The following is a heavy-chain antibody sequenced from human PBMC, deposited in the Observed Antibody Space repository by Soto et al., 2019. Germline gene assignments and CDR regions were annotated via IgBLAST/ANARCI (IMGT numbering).Heavy chain of an antibody. V-gene: IGHV1-58*02. D-gene: IGHD5-12*01. Sequence: QVQLVQSGPEVKKPGTSVKVSCKASGLTFTSSAIQWVRQARGQRLEWIGWIVVGNGNTNYAQKFQKRVTMTRDMSTSTPYMGMRSLRSEDTAVYYCATAVSKFDASGSLPDGVDVWGRGTTVTVSS. CDR3: ATAVSKFDASGSLPDGVDV. J-gene: IGHJ6*02. CDR2: IVVGNGNT. CDR1: GLTFTSSA.